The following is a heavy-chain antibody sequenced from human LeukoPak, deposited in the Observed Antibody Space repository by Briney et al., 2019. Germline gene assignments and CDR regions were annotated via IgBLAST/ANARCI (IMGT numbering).Heavy chain of an antibody. CDR3: AKRGVVIRVVLVGFHKEAYYFDS. J-gene: IGHJ4*02. CDR1: GITLSNYG. D-gene: IGHD3-10*01. CDR2: IGGSGGRT. V-gene: IGHV3-23*01. Sequence: PGGSLRLPCAVSGITLSNYGMSWVRQAPGKGLEWVAGIGGSGGRTNYADSVKGRFTISRDSPKNTLYLQMNSLRAEDTAVYFCAKRGVVIRVVLVGFHKEAYYFDSWGQGALVTVSS.